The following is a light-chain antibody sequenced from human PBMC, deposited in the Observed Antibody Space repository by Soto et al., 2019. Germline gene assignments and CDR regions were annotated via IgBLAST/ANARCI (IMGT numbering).Light chain of an antibody. V-gene: IGLV2-14*01. J-gene: IGLJ2*01. Sequence: QSVLTQPASVSGSPGQSITISCTGTSSDVGFYNYVSWYQHHPGQAPKLMIYEVGNRPSGISTRFSASKSGNTASLTISGLQADDEADXYCXSYTTGNTLVFGGGTKDTVL. CDR2: EVG. CDR3: XSYTTGNTLV. CDR1: SSDVGFYNY.